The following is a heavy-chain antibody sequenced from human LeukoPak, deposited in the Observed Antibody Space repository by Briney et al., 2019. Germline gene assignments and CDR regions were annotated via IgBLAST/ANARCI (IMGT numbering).Heavy chain of an antibody. J-gene: IGHJ4*02. CDR1: GGSISSSSYY. CDR2: IYYSGST. D-gene: IGHD6-13*01. Sequence: SETLSLTCTVSGGSISSSSYYWGWIRQPPGKGLEWIGSIYYSGSTYYNPSLKSRVTISVDTSKNQFSLKLSSVTAADTAVYYCARQTAAFDYWGQGTLVTVAS. V-gene: IGHV4-39*01. CDR3: ARQTAAFDY.